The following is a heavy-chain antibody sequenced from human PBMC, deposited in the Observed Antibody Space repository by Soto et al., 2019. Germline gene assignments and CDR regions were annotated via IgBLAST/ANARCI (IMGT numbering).Heavy chain of an antibody. J-gene: IGHJ6*02. CDR2: IDPSDSYT. D-gene: IGHD3-22*01. CDR1: GYSFTSYW. Sequence: GESLKISCKGSGYSFTSYWISWVRQMPGKGLEWMGRIDPSDSYTNYSPSFQGHVTISADKSISTAYLQWSSLKASDTAMYYCASKAGDYDSSGYHYYYGMDVWGQGTTVTVS. V-gene: IGHV5-10-1*01. CDR3: ASKAGDYDSSGYHYYYGMDV.